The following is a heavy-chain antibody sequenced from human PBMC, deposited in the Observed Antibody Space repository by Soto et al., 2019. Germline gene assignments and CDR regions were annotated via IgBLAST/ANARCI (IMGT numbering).Heavy chain of an antibody. CDR3: AHAMLYCTGGSCSTWFDS. CDR1: GFSLSTHGVG. D-gene: IGHD2-15*01. Sequence: QITLKESGPTLAKPTQTLTLTCTFSGFSLSTHGVGVGWVRQPAGKALEWLALIYWDDDKRYSASLNSRLTITKDTSKNQVVLTMTNMDPVDTATYYCAHAMLYCTGGSCSTWFDSWGQGTLVTVSS. J-gene: IGHJ5*01. V-gene: IGHV2-5*02. CDR2: IYWDDDK.